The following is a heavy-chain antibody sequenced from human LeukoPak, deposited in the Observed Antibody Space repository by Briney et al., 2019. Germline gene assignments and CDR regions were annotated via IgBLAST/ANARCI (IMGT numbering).Heavy chain of an antibody. CDR1: GYTFTSYY. CDR2: INPSGGST. Sequence: ASVKVSCKASGYTFTSYYMHWVRQAPGQGLEWMGKINPSGGSTSYAQKFQGRVTMTRDMSTSTVYMELSSLRSEDTAVYYCARRGYSYDLDYWGQGTLVTVSS. D-gene: IGHD5-18*01. CDR3: ARRGYSYDLDY. J-gene: IGHJ4*02. V-gene: IGHV1-46*01.